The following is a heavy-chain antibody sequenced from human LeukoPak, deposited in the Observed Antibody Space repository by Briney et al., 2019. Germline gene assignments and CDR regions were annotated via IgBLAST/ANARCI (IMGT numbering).Heavy chain of an antibody. Sequence: GASVKVSCKSSGYTFTSYAISWVRQAPGQGLEWMGGIIPIFGTANYAQKFQGRVTITTDESTSTAYMELSSLRSEDTAVYYCARAGSTGYFDLWGRGTLVTVSS. D-gene: IGHD3-10*01. CDR1: GYTFTSYA. V-gene: IGHV1-69*05. CDR3: ARAGSTGYFDL. J-gene: IGHJ2*01. CDR2: IIPIFGTA.